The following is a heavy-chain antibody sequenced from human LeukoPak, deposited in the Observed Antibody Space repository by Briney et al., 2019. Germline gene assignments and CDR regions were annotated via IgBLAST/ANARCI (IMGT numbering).Heavy chain of an antibody. D-gene: IGHD5-24*01. V-gene: IGHV4-4*07. CDR2: LYSSVST. CDR3: AREKYPERKTWLQLGAFDV. CDR1: GGSISRFY. Sequence: PSETLSLTCTVSGGSISRFYWNWIRQPAGKGLEWIGRLYSSVSTNYNPSLKSRVTMSIDTSKSQLSFQLTSVTAADTAVYYCAREKYPERKTWLQLGAFDVWGQGTVATVSS. J-gene: IGHJ3*01.